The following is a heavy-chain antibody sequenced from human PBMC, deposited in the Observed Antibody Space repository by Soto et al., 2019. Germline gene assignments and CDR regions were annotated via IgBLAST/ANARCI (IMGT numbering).Heavy chain of an antibody. CDR3: ARLACGSSWTAVSPRNWFDP. Sequence: QVQLVQSGAEVKKPEASVKVSCKASGYTFTSYGISWVRQAPGQGLEWMGWISAYNGNTNYAQKLQGRVTMTTDTSTSTAYMELRSLRSDDTAVYYCARLACGSSWTAVSPRNWFDPWGQGTLVTVSS. CDR1: GYTFTSYG. J-gene: IGHJ5*02. D-gene: IGHD6-13*01. CDR2: ISAYNGNT. V-gene: IGHV1-18*01.